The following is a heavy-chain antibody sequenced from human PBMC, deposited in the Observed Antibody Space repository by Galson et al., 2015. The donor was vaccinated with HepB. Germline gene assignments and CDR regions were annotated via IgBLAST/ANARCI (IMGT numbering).Heavy chain of an antibody. CDR3: AKDFGGDYDSSGYYYSFGAFDI. CDR1: GFTFSSYG. Sequence: SLRLSCAASGFTFSSYGMHWVRQAPGKGLEWVAVIWYDGSNKYYADSVKGRFTISRDNSKNTLYLQMNSLRAEDTAVYYCAKDFGGDYDSSGYYYSFGAFDIWGQGTMVTVSS. J-gene: IGHJ3*02. V-gene: IGHV3-33*06. CDR2: IWYDGSNK. D-gene: IGHD3-22*01.